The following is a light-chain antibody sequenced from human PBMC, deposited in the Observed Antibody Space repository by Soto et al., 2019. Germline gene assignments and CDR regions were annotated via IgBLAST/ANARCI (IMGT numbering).Light chain of an antibody. CDR1: QSVSSY. Sequence: EIVLTQSPATLSLSPGERATLSCRASQSVSSYLAWYQKKPGQAPRLLIFGASYRATGIPARFTGSGSGTDFTLTISSLEPEDFAVYFCQHRSDWPRITFGQGTKLEIK. CDR2: GAS. CDR3: QHRSDWPRIT. V-gene: IGKV3-11*01. J-gene: IGKJ2*01.